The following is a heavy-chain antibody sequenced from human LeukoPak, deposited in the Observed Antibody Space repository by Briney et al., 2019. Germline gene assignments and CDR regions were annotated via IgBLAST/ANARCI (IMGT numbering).Heavy chain of an antibody. J-gene: IGHJ6*03. D-gene: IGHD3-22*01. V-gene: IGHV3-23*01. CDR1: GFTFSSYA. CDR3: ARDAYDSSGSNYMDV. CDR2: ISGSGGST. Sequence: GGSLRLSCAASGFTFSSYAMSWVRQAPGKGLEWVSAISGSGGSTYYADSVKGRFTISRDNSKNTLYLQMNSLRAEDTAVYYCARDAYDSSGSNYMDVWGKGTTVTVSS.